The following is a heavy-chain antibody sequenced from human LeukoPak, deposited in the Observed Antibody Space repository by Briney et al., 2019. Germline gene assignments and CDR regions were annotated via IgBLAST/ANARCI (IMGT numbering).Heavy chain of an antibody. V-gene: IGHV3-48*03. CDR2: ISSSGSNT. Sequence: PGGSLRLSCAASGFTFSSYEMNWVRQAPGKGLEWVSYISSSGSNTHYADSVKGRFTISRDNAKNSLYLQMNSLRAEDTAVYYCARRGIAAAVYDYWGQGTLVTVSS. CDR1: GFTFSSYE. CDR3: ARRGIAAAVYDY. J-gene: IGHJ4*02. D-gene: IGHD6-13*01.